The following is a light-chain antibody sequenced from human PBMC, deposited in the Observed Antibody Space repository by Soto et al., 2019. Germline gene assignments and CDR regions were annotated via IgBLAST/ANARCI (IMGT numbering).Light chain of an antibody. CDR1: SSDIGAGYD. V-gene: IGLV1-40*01. CDR3: QSYDSSLSAYV. J-gene: IGLJ1*01. CDR2: GNS. Sequence: VLTQPPSVSGAPGQRVTISCTGSSSDIGAGYDVHWYQQLPGTAPKLLIYGNSDRPSGVPDRFSGSKSGTSASLAITGLQAEDEADYYCQSYDSSLSAYVFGTGTKVTVL.